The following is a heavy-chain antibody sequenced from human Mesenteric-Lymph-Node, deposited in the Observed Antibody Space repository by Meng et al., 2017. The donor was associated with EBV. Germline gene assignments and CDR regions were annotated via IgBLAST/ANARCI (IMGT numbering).Heavy chain of an antibody. CDR3: ASGGVRDPSPPY. CDR1: GDSVTSSNW. J-gene: IGHJ1*01. CDR2: IYYTGST. Sequence: VQRRRPGPGLLKHPGTLSPTCGVCGDSVTSSNWWSWVRQTPGKGLEWIGEIYYTGSTNYNPSLKSRVSMSVDKSKNEFSLEVNSVTAADTAVYYCASGGVRDPSPPYWGQGALVTVSS. D-gene: IGHD3-16*01. V-gene: IGHV4-4*03.